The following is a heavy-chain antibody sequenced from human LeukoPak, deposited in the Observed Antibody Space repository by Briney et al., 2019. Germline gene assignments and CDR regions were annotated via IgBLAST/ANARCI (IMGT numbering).Heavy chain of an antibody. Sequence: SETLSLTCTVSGGSISSDYWSWIRQPPGKGLEWIGYISYNGNTNYNPSLKSRVTISVDTSKTQFSLRVRSMTAADTAVYYCARGGRYYYDSSGSDWGQGTLVTVSS. CDR1: GGSISSDY. J-gene: IGHJ4*02. CDR3: ARGGRYYYDSSGSD. D-gene: IGHD3-22*01. V-gene: IGHV4-59*01. CDR2: ISYNGNT.